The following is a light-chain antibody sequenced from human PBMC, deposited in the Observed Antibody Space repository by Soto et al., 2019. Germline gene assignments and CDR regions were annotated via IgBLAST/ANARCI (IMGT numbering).Light chain of an antibody. J-gene: IGLJ1*01. Sequence: QSVLTQPASVSGSPGQSITISCTGTSSDVGNYDLVSWYQQLPGKAPKFILYEGSKRPSGVSNRFSGSKSGNTASLTISGLQAEDEADYYCCSYAGSSTYVFXTGTKVTVL. CDR3: CSYAGSSTYV. CDR1: SSDVGNYDL. V-gene: IGLV2-23*01. CDR2: EGS.